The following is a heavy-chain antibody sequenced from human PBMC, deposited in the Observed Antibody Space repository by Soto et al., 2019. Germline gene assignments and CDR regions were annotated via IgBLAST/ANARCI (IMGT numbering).Heavy chain of an antibody. V-gene: IGHV3-23*01. Sequence: EVQLLESGGGLVQPGGSLRLSCAASGFTFSSYAMSWVRQAPGKGLEWVSAISGSGGSTYYADSVKGRFTISRDNSKNTLYLQINSLRAEDTAVYYCAKDPDEEWELPDDVWGQGTTVTVSS. D-gene: IGHD1-26*01. CDR1: GFTFSSYA. J-gene: IGHJ6*02. CDR2: ISGSGGST. CDR3: AKDPDEEWELPDDV.